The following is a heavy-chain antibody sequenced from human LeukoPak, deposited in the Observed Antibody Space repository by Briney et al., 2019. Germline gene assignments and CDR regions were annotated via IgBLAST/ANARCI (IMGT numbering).Heavy chain of an antibody. J-gene: IGHJ6*03. CDR1: GFTFSDHY. V-gene: IGHV3-21*01. CDR3: ARHVVVPAESYYMDV. CDR2: ISSSSSYI. D-gene: IGHD2-2*01. Sequence: GGSLRLSCAASGFTFSDHYMDWVRQAPGKGLEWVSSISSSSSYIYYADSVKGRFTISRDNAKNSLYLQMNSLIAEDTAVYYCARHVVVPAESYYMDVWGKGTTVTVSS.